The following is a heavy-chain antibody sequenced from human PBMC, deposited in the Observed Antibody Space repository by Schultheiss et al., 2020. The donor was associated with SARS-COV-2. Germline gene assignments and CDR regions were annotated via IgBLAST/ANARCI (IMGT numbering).Heavy chain of an antibody. V-gene: IGHV3-11*06. CDR3: ARGGMDIVVVPAALDY. CDR1: GFTFSDYY. CDR2: ISSSSSYT. D-gene: IGHD2-2*03. Sequence: GESLKISCAASGFTFSDYYMSWIRQAPGKGLEWVSYISSSSSYTNYADSVKGRFTISRDNAKNSLYLQMNSLRAEDTAVYYCARGGMDIVVVPAALDYWGQGTLVTVSS. J-gene: IGHJ4*02.